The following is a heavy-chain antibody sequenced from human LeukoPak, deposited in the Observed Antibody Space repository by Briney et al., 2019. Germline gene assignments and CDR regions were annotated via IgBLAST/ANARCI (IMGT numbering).Heavy chain of an antibody. D-gene: IGHD3-10*01. J-gene: IGHJ4*02. V-gene: IGHV1-69*01. CDR2: IIPIFGTA. CDR1: GGTFSSYA. Sequence: ASVKVSCKASGGTFSSYAISWVRQAPGQGLEWMGGIIPIFGTANYAQKFQGRVTITADESTSTAYMELSSLRSEDTAVYYCARDPFTMVRGAKSFDYWGQGTLVTVSS. CDR3: ARDPFTMVRGAKSFDY.